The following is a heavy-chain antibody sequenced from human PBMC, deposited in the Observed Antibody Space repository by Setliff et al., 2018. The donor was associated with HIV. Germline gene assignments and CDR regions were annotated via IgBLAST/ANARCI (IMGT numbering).Heavy chain of an antibody. J-gene: IGHJ6*02. CDR2: ISSSGHTI. V-gene: IGHV3-11*01. Sequence: GGSLRLSCAASGFTFSEYQMSWIRRAPGKGLEWISYISSSGHTIYYADSVKGRFTISRDNAKNSLYLQMNSLRAEDTAVYYCARVPLAYCGGDCYPSYYYYYGMDVWGQGTTVTVSS. D-gene: IGHD2-21*02. CDR3: ARVPLAYCGGDCYPSYYYYYGMDV. CDR1: GFTFSEYQ.